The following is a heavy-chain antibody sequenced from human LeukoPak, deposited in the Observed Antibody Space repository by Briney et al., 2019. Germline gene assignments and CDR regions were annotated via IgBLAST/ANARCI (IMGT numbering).Heavy chain of an antibody. Sequence: PGGSLRLSCAASGLTFSSYSMNWVRQAPGKGLEWVSSISSSSSYIYYADSVKGRFTISRDNAKNSLYLQMNSLRAEDTAVYYCARDRGGSSALDYWGQGTLVTVSS. CDR1: GLTFSSYS. CDR2: ISSSSSYI. V-gene: IGHV3-21*01. CDR3: ARDRGGSSALDY. J-gene: IGHJ4*02. D-gene: IGHD1-26*01.